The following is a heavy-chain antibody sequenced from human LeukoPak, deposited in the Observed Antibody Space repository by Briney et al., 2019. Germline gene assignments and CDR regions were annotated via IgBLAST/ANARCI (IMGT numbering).Heavy chain of an antibody. D-gene: IGHD6-13*01. Sequence: SVKVSCKASGGTFSSYAISWVRQAPGQGLEWMGGIIPIFGTANYAQKFQGRVTMTRNTSISTAYMELSSLRSEDTAVYYCAREGLEYSSSWYPYMDVWGKGTTVTVSS. CDR2: IIPIFGTA. CDR3: AREGLEYSSSWYPYMDV. J-gene: IGHJ6*03. CDR1: GGTFSSYA. V-gene: IGHV1-69*05.